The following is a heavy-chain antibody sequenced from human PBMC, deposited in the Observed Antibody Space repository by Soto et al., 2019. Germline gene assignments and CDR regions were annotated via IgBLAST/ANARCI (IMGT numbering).Heavy chain of an antibody. J-gene: IGHJ6*02. V-gene: IGHV3-64*01. CDR2: ITSNGGNT. CDR3: AIRIPFGYGMDV. Sequence: EVQLVESGGGLVQPGGSLRLSCAASGFTFSSCAMHWVRQAPGKGLEYVSDITSNGGNTDYASSVKGRFTISRDNSKNTLYLQMGSLRAEDMAVYYCAIRIPFGYGMDVWGQGTTVTISS. D-gene: IGHD2-21*01. CDR1: GFTFSSCA.